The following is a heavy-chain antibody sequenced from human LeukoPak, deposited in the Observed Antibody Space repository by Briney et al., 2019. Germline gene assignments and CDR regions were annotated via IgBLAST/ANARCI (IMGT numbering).Heavy chain of an antibody. CDR2: INPNSGDT. CDR3: ARAKWESSTTCYGA. D-gene: IGHD2-2*01. Sequence: ASVKVSCKASGYTFTGCYIHWVRQAPGQGLEWMGWINPNSGDTNYAQKFQGRVTMTRDTSISTAYMELSSLKSDDTAVYYCARAKWESSTTCYGAWGQGTLVTVSS. V-gene: IGHV1-2*02. J-gene: IGHJ5*02. CDR1: GYTFTGCY.